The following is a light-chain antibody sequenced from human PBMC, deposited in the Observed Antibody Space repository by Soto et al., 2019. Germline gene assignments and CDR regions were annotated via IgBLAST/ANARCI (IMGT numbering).Light chain of an antibody. CDR2: DAS. Sequence: EIVLTQSPGTLSLSPGERATLSCRASQSVSSSYLAWYQQKPGQAPRLLISDASTRATGIPARSSGSGSGAEFTLTISSLQSEDFAVYYCQQYNNWPPGWTFGQGTKVDIK. CDR1: QSVSSSY. V-gene: IGKV3-15*01. CDR3: QQYNNWPPGWT. J-gene: IGKJ1*01.